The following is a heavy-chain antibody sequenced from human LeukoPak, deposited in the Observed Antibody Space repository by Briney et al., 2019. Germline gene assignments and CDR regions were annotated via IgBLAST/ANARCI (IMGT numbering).Heavy chain of an antibody. CDR1: GYRFSDSW. D-gene: IGHD6-25*01. Sequence: GESLKISCKGSGYRFSDSWNGWVRQRPGKGLEWMGAIYPDDSETIYSPSFQGQVTISADRSITTAYLQWSSLKASDTAIYYCARKESWQRPEDYWGQGTLVTVSP. CDR3: ARKESWQRPEDY. V-gene: IGHV5-51*01. J-gene: IGHJ4*02. CDR2: IYPDDSET.